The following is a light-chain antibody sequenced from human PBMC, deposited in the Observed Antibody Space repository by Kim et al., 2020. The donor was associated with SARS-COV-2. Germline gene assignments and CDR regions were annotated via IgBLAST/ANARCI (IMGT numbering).Light chain of an antibody. CDR2: WSS. Sequence: DIVMTQSPDSLAVSLGERATINCKSSQTVLYTANNKNYLAWYQQRAGQPPKLLISWSSTREFGVSDRFSGSGSGTDFTLTISSLQADDVAVYYCQQYFTAPRTFGQGTKVDIK. CDR3: QQYFTAPRT. V-gene: IGKV4-1*01. CDR1: QTVLYTANNKNY. J-gene: IGKJ1*01.